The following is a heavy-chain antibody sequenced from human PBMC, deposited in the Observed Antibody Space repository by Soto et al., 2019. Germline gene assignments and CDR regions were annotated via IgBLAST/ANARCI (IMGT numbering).Heavy chain of an antibody. CDR2: IYPGDSDT. Sequence: EFLKISFKGSGYTFTNYWIGWVRQMPGKGPEWMGIIYPGDSDTKYNPSFQGQVTISADKSITTTYLQWSSLKASDTAIYYCAASIFYYGMDVWGQGTTVTVS. J-gene: IGHJ6*02. V-gene: IGHV5-51*01. CDR3: AASIFYYGMDV. CDR1: GYTFTNYW.